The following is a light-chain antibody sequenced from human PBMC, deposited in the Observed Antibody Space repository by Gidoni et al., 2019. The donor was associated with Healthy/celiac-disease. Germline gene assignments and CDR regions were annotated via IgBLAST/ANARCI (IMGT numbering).Light chain of an antibody. J-gene: IGKJ3*01. V-gene: IGKV1-5*03. CDR2: KAS. CDR3: QQYNSYSPEFT. CDR1: QSISSW. Sequence: IQLTQSPSTLSASVGDRVTITCRASQSISSWLAWYQQNPGKAPKLLIYKASSLESGAPSRFSGSGSGTEFTLTISSLQPDDVATYYCQQYNSYSPEFTFGPGTKVDIK.